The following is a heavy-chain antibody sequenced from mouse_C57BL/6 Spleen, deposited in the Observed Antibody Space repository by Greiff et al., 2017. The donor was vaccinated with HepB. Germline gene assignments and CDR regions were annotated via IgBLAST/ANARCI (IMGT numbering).Heavy chain of an antibody. CDR1: GYTFTSYD. CDR3: ARRCGSSYEYFDV. J-gene: IGHJ1*03. Sequence: QVQLQQSGPELVKPGASVKLSCKASGYTFTSYDINWVKQRPGQGLEWIGWIYPRDGSTKYNEKFKGKATLTVDTSSSTAYMELHSLTSEDSAVYFCARRCGSSYEYFDVWGTGTTVTVSS. D-gene: IGHD1-1*01. CDR2: IYPRDGST. V-gene: IGHV1-85*01.